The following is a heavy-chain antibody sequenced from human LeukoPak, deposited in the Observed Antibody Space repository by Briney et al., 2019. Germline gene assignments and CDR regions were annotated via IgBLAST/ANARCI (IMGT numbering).Heavy chain of an antibody. J-gene: IGHJ5*02. Sequence: GASVKVSCKASGYTFTSYGISWVRQAPGQGLEWMGWISAYNGNTNYAQKLQGRVTMTTDTSTSTAYMEPRSLRSDDTAVYYCARDGDYYGSGSPIRGFDPWGQGTLVTVSS. CDR2: ISAYNGNT. CDR1: GYTFTSYG. D-gene: IGHD3-10*01. CDR3: ARDGDYYGSGSPIRGFDP. V-gene: IGHV1-18*04.